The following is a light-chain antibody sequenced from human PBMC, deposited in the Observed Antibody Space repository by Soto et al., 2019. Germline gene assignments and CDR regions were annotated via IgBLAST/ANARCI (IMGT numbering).Light chain of an antibody. CDR1: SSNIGAGYD. J-gene: IGLJ1*01. CDR3: QSYDTSLSGYV. CDR2: YNN. V-gene: IGLV1-40*01. Sequence: QSALTQPPSVSGAPGQMGTISCTGSSSNIGAGYDVHWYQQLPGSAPNLLIFYNNNRPSGVPDRFSGSKSVTSASLAITGLQAEDEADYYCQSYDTSLSGYVFGTGTKLTVL.